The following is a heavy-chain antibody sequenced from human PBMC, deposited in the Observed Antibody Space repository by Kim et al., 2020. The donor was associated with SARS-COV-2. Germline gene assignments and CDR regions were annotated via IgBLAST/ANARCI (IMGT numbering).Heavy chain of an antibody. V-gene: IGHV4-34*01. D-gene: IGHD4-17*01. CDR2: INHSGST. CDR3: ARGDYRYYFDY. CDR1: GGSFSGYY. Sequence: SETLSLTCAVYGGSFSGYYWSWIRQPPGKGLEWIGEINHSGSTNYNPSLKSRVTISVDTYKNQFSLKLSSVTAADTAVYYCARGDYRYYFDYWGQGTLVTVSS. J-gene: IGHJ4*02.